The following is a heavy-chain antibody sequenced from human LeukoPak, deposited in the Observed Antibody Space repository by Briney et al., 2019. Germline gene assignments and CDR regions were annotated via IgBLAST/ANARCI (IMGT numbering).Heavy chain of an antibody. J-gene: IGHJ4*02. Sequence: GGSLRLSCAASGFTVSSNYMSWVRQAPGKGLEWVSVIYSGGSTYYADSVKGRFTISRDNSKNTLYLQMNSLRAEDTAVYYCARVNNYDILTGYYYFDYWGQGTLVTVSS. V-gene: IGHV3-66*01. CDR3: ARVNNYDILTGYYYFDY. CDR1: GFTVSSNY. CDR2: IYSGGST. D-gene: IGHD3-9*01.